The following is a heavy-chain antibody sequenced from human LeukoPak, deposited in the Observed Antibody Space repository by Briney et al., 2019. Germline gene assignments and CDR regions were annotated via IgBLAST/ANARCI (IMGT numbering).Heavy chain of an antibody. J-gene: IGHJ3*02. Sequence: SETLSLTCAVYGGSFSGYYWSWIRQPPGKGLEWIGEINHSGSTNYNPSLKSRVTISVDTSKNQFSLKLSSVTAADTAVYYCARGRGPVTIFGVVTKPLRAFDIWGQGTMVTVSS. CDR3: ARGRGPVTIFGVVTKPLRAFDI. CDR1: GGSFSGYY. V-gene: IGHV4-34*01. D-gene: IGHD3-3*01. CDR2: INHSGST.